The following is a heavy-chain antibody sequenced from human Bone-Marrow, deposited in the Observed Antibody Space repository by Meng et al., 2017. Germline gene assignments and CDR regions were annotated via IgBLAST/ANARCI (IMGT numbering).Heavy chain of an antibody. J-gene: IGHJ4*02. CDR2: IAPSNGNT. CDR3: ARETPGGTYFDS. V-gene: IGHV1-69*09. Sequence: VARGRSGAEVKKPGPSVKVSCKASGGTFSSYAISWVRQAPGQGPEWLGMIAPSNGNTNYGQRFHGRITVTRDTTTSTVYLELNSLRSEDTALYFCARETPGGTYFDSWGQGTLVTVSS. CDR1: GGTFSSYA. D-gene: IGHD3-16*01.